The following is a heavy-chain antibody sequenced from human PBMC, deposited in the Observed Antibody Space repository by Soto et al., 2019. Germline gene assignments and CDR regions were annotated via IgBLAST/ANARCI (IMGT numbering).Heavy chain of an antibody. D-gene: IGHD6-19*01. CDR3: ATRLAVACTVGSNYYYYYMDF. CDR1: GYTFTSYG. Sequence: ASVKVSCKASGYTFTSYGISWVRQAPGQGLEWMGWISAYNGNTNYAQNLQGRVTLTTDTSTSTAYMELRSLRSDDTAVYYCATRLAVACTVGSNYYYYYMDFWGEGTTVTVSS. V-gene: IGHV1-18*01. CDR2: ISAYNGNT. J-gene: IGHJ6*03.